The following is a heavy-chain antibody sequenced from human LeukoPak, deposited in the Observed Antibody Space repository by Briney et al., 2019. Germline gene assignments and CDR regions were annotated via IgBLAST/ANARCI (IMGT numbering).Heavy chain of an antibody. Sequence: ESLKISCKGSEYSFTSYWIGWGRQMPGKGLECMGIIYPGDSDTRYSPSFQGQVTISADKSISTAYLQWSSLKASDSAVYYCARHGLSSGWSSLNWFDPWGQGTLVTVSS. CDR1: EYSFTSYW. D-gene: IGHD6-19*01. J-gene: IGHJ5*02. V-gene: IGHV5-51*01. CDR2: IYPGDSDT. CDR3: ARHGLSSGWSSLNWFDP.